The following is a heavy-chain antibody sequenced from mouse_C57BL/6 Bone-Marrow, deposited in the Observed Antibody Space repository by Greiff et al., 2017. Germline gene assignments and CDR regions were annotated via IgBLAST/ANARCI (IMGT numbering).Heavy chain of an antibody. CDR3: ARAYYYDSSAYAMDY. CDR1: GYTFTNYW. V-gene: IGHV1-63*01. J-gene: IGHJ4*01. D-gene: IGHD1-1*01. Sequence: VQLLESGAELVRPGTSVKMSCKASGYTFTNYWIGWAKQRPGHGLEWIGDIYPGVGSTNYNEKFKGKATLTADKSSSTAYMQFSSLTSAYSAIYYCARAYYYDSSAYAMDYWGQGTSVTVSS. CDR2: IYPGVGST.